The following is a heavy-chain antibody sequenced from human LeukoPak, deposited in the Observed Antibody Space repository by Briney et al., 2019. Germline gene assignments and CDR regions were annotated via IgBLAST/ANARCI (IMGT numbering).Heavy chain of an antibody. CDR1: GFTFSSYW. D-gene: IGHD2-2*01. J-gene: IGHJ4*02. CDR3: ARDLSYCSSTSCYYFDY. Sequence: GGSLRLSCAASGFTFSSYWMSWVRQAPGKGLEWVANIKQDGSEKYYMDSVKGRFTISRDNAKNSLYLQMNSLRAEDTAVYYCARDLSYCSSTSCYYFDYWGQGTLVTVSS. V-gene: IGHV3-7*01. CDR2: IKQDGSEK.